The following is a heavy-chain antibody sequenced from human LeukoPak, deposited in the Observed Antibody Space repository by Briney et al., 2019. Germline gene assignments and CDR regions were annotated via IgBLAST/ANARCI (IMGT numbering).Heavy chain of an antibody. CDR3: AKDSSGWYRERGAYFDY. D-gene: IGHD6-19*01. CDR2: IYSGGST. Sequence: GGSLRLSCAASGFTVSSNYMGWVRQAPGKGLEWVSVIYSGGSTYYADSVKGRFTISRDNSKNTLYLQMNSLRAEDTAVYYCAKDSSGWYRERGAYFDYWGQGTLVTVSS. V-gene: IGHV3-53*05. CDR1: GFTVSSNY. J-gene: IGHJ4*02.